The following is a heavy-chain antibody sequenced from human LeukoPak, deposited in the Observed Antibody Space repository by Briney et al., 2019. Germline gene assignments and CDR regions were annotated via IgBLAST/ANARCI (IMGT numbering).Heavy chain of an antibody. V-gene: IGHV4-59*12. CDR2: IYYSGST. Sequence: PSETLSLTCTVSGGSISSYYWSWIRQPPGKGLEWIGYIYYSGSTNYNPSLKSRVTISVDTSKNQFSLKLSSVTAADTAVYYCARDASHWYFDLWGRGTLVTVSS. CDR1: GGSISSYY. CDR3: ARDASHWYFDL. J-gene: IGHJ2*01.